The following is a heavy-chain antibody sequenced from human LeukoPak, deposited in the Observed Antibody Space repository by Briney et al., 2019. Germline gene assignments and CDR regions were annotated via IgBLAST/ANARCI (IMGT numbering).Heavy chain of an antibody. CDR2: INPNSGDT. J-gene: IGHJ6*03. V-gene: IGHV1-2*02. CDR3: ARTREREYYYMDV. Sequence: GASVKVSCKASGYKFTGYYLHWVRQAPGQGLEWVGWINPNSGDTKYAQKFQGRVTMTRDTSISTAYMELSRLRSDDTAVYYCARTREREYYYMDVWGKGTTVTVSS. CDR1: GYKFTGYY.